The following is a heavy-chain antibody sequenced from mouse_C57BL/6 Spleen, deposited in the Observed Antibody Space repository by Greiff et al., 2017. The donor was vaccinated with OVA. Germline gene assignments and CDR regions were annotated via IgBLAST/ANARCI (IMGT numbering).Heavy chain of an antibody. D-gene: IGHD1-1*01. CDR3: AIPLFITTVVATDY. J-gene: IGHJ2*01. CDR1: GYTFTDYY. V-gene: IGHV1-26*01. CDR2: INPNNGGT. Sequence: EVQLQQSGPELVKPGASVKISCKASGYTFTDYYMNWVKQSHGKSLEWIGDINPNNGGTSYNQKFKGKATLTVDKSSSTAYMELRSLTSEDSAVYYCAIPLFITTVVATDYWGQGTTLTVSS.